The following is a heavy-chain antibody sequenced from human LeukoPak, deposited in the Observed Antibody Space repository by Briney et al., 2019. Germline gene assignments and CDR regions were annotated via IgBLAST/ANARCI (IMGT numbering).Heavy chain of an antibody. CDR1: GFTFSSYW. D-gene: IGHD6-13*01. V-gene: IGHV3-74*01. J-gene: IGHJ4*02. Sequence: GGSLRLSCAASGFTFSSYWMHWVRHAPGKGLVWVSRINTDGSSTSYADSVKGRFTISRDNAKNTLYLQMNSLRAEDTAVYYCAGVRGIQQQHDYWGQGTLVTVSS. CDR2: INTDGSST. CDR3: AGVRGIQQQHDY.